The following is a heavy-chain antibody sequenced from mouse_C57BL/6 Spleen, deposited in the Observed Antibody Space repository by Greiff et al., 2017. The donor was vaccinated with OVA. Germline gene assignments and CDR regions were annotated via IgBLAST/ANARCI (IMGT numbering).Heavy chain of an antibody. CDR3: ARWGTVVANQAWFAY. CDR1: GYTFTSYW. D-gene: IGHD1-1*01. V-gene: IGHV1-50*01. J-gene: IGHJ3*01. Sequence: QVQLQQPGAELVKPGASVKLSCKASGYTFTSYWMQWVKQRPGQGLEWIGEIDPSDSYTNYNQKFKGKATLTVDTSSSTAYMQLSSLTSEDSAVYYCARWGTVVANQAWFAYWGQGTLVTVSA. CDR2: IDPSDSYT.